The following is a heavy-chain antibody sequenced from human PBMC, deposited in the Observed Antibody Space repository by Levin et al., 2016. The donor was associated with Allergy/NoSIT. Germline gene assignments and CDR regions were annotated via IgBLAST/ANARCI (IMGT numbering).Heavy chain of an antibody. D-gene: IGHD3-10*01. J-gene: IGHJ6*02. Sequence: WIRQPPGKGLEWIGRIYYSGSTNYNPSLKSRVTISVDTSKNQFSLKLSSVTAADTAVYYCARVRYYGSGSYHPHYYYYGMDVWGQGTTVTVSS. CDR3: ARVRYYGSGSYHPHYYYYGMDV. CDR2: IYYSGST. V-gene: IGHV4-59*01.